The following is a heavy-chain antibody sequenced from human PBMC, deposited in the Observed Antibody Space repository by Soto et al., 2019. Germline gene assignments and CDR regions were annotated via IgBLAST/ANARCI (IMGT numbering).Heavy chain of an antibody. CDR3: ARHSSGSRHRGFDY. D-gene: IGHD1-26*01. V-gene: IGHV4-39*01. J-gene: IGHJ4*02. Sequence: QLQLQESGPGRVKPSETLSLTCTVSGGSISSSTSYWGWVRQPPGKGLEWIASIYDGGNSDYHPSLGSGGTISVDTTKTLLPLKLSTVTAADTAVYYCARHSSGSRHRGFDYWGQGTLVTVSS. CDR2: IYDGGNS. CDR1: GGSISSSTSY.